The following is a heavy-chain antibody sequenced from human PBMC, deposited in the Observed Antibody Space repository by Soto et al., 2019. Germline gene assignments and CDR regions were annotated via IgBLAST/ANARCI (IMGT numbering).Heavy chain of an antibody. CDR1: GFTFSSCA. CDR2: ISGSGDTT. J-gene: IGHJ4*02. D-gene: IGHD2-15*01. Sequence: GGSLRLSCAASGFTFSSCAMMWVRQAPGKGLEWVLCISGSGDTTYYADSVKGRFTISRDTSKNTVYLQMNSLRVDDTAVYYCAKGHPGGSCYSGLDCWGQGTLVTVSS. V-gene: IGHV3-23*01. CDR3: AKGHPGGSCYSGLDC.